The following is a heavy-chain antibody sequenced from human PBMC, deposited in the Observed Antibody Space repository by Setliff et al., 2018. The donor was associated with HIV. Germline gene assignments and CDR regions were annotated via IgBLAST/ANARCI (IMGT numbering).Heavy chain of an antibody. V-gene: IGHV1-3*04. CDR3: ARWCAAAGCYPAIYHFDV. D-gene: IGHD2-2*01. CDR1: GYTFSEYA. J-gene: IGHJ6*02. CDR2: IDTDNGYR. Sequence: ASVKVSCKASGYTFSEYAIHWVRQAPGQRLEWMGRIDTDNGYRRYSPKLQGRVTITKDTSANTAYMELRGLRSEDTAVYYCARWCAAAGCYPAIYHFDVWGQGTTVTVSS.